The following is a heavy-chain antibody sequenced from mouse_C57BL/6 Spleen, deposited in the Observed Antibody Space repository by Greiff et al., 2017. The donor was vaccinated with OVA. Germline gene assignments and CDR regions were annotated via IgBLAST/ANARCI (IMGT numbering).Heavy chain of an antibody. Sequence: VQLKESGPGMVKPSQSLSLTCTVTGYSITSGYNWHWIRHFPGNKLEWMGYISYSGSTNYNPSLKSRISITHDTSKNHFFLKLNSVTTEDTATYYCARADYDAWFAYWGQGTLVTVSA. D-gene: IGHD2-4*01. CDR2: ISYSGST. V-gene: IGHV3-1*01. J-gene: IGHJ3*01. CDR3: ARADYDAWFAY. CDR1: GYSITSGYN.